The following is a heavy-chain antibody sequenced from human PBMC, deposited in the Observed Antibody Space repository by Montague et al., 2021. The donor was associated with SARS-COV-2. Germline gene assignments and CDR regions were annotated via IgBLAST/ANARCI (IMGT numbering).Heavy chain of an antibody. CDR3: GRGVVAATPVVDY. Sequence: SETLSLTCSVSGEPISGFFWNWIRQPAGKGLEWIGRIYASGGTXXXPSXEGRVTMSVDTSKNQFSLKLSSVTAADTAVYYCGRGVVAATPVVDYWGRGTLVTVSS. CDR2: IYASGGT. D-gene: IGHD2-15*01. J-gene: IGHJ4*02. CDR1: GEPISGFF. V-gene: IGHV4-4*07.